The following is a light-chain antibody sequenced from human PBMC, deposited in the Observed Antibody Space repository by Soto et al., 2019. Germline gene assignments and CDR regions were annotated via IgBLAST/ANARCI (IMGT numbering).Light chain of an antibody. CDR3: ASWDDSLSGGV. J-gene: IGLJ3*02. CDR1: NFNIGTYT. V-gene: IGLV1-44*01. CDR2: TDY. Sequence: QLVLTQPPSASGTPGQRVIISCSGSNFNIGTYTVNWYQQLPGTAPKLLIYTDYQRPSGVPDRFSGSKSGTSASLAISGLQSEDEADYYCASWDDSLSGGVFGGGTQLTVL.